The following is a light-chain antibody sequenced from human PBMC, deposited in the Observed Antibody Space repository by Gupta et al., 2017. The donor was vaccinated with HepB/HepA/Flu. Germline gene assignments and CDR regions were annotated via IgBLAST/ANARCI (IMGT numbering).Light chain of an antibody. Sequence: QSALTQPASVSGSPGQSIAIPCTGTSSDVGSYKYVSWYQHHPGRAPKIMIYDVSNRPSGVSDRFSGSKSGNTASLTISGLQADDEADYYCTSYTTRSTYVFGTGTKVTVL. CDR2: DVS. V-gene: IGLV2-14*03. CDR1: SSDVGSYKY. CDR3: TSYTTRSTYV. J-gene: IGLJ1*01.